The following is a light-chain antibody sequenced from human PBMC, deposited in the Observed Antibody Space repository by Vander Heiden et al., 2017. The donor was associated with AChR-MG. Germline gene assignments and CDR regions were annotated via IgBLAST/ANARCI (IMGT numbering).Light chain of an antibody. V-gene: IGKV3-20*01. CDR2: GAS. J-gene: IGKJ5*01. CDR1: QRVTFNY. Sequence: EIVLTQSPGTLSLSPGERSTLSCRASQRVTFNYLAWYQQKPGQAPRLLIYGASSRATGIPDRFSGSGSGTDFTLTISRLEPEDFAVYYCQQHGNSLSTFGQGTRLEIK. CDR3: QQHGNSLST.